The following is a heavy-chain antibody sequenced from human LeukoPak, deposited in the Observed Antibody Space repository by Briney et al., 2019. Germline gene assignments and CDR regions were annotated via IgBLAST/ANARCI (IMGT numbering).Heavy chain of an antibody. CDR2: MNPGSGDT. CDR3: ARSRRGYYMDV. V-gene: IGHV1-8*02. CDR1: GYTFSNFD. Sequence: ASVKVSCKASGYTFSNFDVNWVRQAPGQGLEWMAWMNPGSGDTGYEGKFQARLTMSSNPSITTASMELSSLTSEDTAVYYCARSRRGYYMDVWGKGTTVIVSS. J-gene: IGHJ6*03.